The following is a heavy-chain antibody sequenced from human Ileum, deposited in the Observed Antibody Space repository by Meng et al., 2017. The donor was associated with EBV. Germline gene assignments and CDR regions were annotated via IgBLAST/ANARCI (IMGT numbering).Heavy chain of an antibody. CDR2: IYNSGST. CDR3: ARGQKGYFDL. Sequence: QVPGREAAPVRVEPSQSLSLTCTRSGGSSSRSNYYWSWIRQPPGKGLEWSGHIYNSGSTYYNPSLKSRITISVDTSKNQFSLKLSSVTAADTAVYYCARGQKGYFDLWGRGTLVTVSS. J-gene: IGHJ2*01. V-gene: IGHV4-30-4*01. CDR1: GGSSSRSNYY.